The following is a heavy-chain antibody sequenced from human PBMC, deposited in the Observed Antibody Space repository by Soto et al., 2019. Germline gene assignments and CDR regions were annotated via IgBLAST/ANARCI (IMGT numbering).Heavy chain of an antibody. Sequence: GGSLRLSCAASGFTFGSYAMSWVRLAPGKGLEWVSATSGSGGYTYYADSVKGRFTISRDNSKNTLYLQMNSLRAEDTAVYYCVKEERVFGVVIDLDHYYHGMDVWGQGTTVTVSS. D-gene: IGHD3-3*01. CDR3: VKEERVFGVVIDLDHYYHGMDV. CDR1: GFTFGSYA. J-gene: IGHJ6*02. V-gene: IGHV3-23*01. CDR2: TSGSGGYT.